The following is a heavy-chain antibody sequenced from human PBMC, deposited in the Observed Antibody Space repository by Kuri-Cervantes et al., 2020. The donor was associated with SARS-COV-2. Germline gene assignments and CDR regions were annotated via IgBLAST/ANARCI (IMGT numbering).Heavy chain of an antibody. CDR2: IKQDGSEK. CDR3: ARQNPYYDFWSGYSPYNWFDP. V-gene: IGHV3-7*01. J-gene: IGHJ5*02. D-gene: IGHD3-3*01. CDR1: GFTFSSYW. Sequence: GESLKISCAASGFTFSSYWMSWVRQAPGKGLEWVANIKQDGSEKYYVDSVKGRFTISRDNSKNTLYLQMNSLRAEDTAVYYCARQNPYYDFWSGYSPYNWFDPWGQGTLVTVSS.